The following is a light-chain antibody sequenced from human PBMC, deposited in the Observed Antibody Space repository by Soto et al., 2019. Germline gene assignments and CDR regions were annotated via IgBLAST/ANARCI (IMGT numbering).Light chain of an antibody. CDR3: SSYTSRG. Sequence: QSALTQPASVSGSPGQSITISCTGTSSDVGGYNYVSWYQQHPGKAPKLIIYEVSNRPSGVSNRFSGSKSGNTASLTISGLQAEDEADYYCSSYTSRGFGTGTKATVL. J-gene: IGLJ1*01. CDR1: SSDVGGYNY. CDR2: EVS. V-gene: IGLV2-14*01.